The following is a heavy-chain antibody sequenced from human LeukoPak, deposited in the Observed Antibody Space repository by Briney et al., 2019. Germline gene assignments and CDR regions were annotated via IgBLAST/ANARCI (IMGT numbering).Heavy chain of an antibody. Sequence: GGSLRLSCAASGFTFSTYEMNWVRQAPAKGLEWIAYIGSSGINIYYGEYVKGRFTISRDNAKNSLYLQMNSLRAEDTAVYYCARGALGYCNSINCPQLDYWGQGTLVTVSS. CDR2: IGSSGINI. CDR1: GFTFSTYE. CDR3: ARGALGYCNSINCPQLDY. V-gene: IGHV3-48*03. J-gene: IGHJ4*02. D-gene: IGHD2-2*01.